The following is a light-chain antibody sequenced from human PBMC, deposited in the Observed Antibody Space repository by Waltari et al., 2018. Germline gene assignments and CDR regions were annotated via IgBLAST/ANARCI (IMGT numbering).Light chain of an antibody. CDR1: SSDVGNYNL. CDR2: EVT. CDR3: CSYAGLGIYV. Sequence: QSGLTQPASVSGSPGQSITISCTGTSSDVGNYNLVSWYHQYPGKAPKRMVYEVTKRTAGVSDRFSGSKSGNTASLTIYGLQSEDEADYYCCSYAGLGIYVFGTGTKVTVL. V-gene: IGLV2-23*02. J-gene: IGLJ1*01.